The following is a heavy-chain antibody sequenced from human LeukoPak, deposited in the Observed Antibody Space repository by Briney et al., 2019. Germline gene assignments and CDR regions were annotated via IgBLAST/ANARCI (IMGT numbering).Heavy chain of an antibody. Sequence: HGGSLRLSCAASGLTFSDYYMSWIRQAPGKGLEWVSYISSSGSSIFYADSVKGRFTISRDNAKNSLYLQMNSLRAEDTAVYYCARRPYSSSWYYFDYWGQGTLVTVSS. CDR3: ARRPYSSSWYYFDY. CDR2: ISSSGSSI. J-gene: IGHJ4*02. V-gene: IGHV3-11*04. D-gene: IGHD6-13*01. CDR1: GLTFSDYY.